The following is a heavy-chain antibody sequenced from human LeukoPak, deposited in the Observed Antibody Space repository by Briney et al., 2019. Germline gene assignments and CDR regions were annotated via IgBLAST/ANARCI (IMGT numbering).Heavy chain of an antibody. CDR3: ARGEWFDP. V-gene: IGHV4-59*01. CDR2: IYYSGST. J-gene: IGHJ5*02. Sequence: NPSETLSPTCTVSGGSISTYYWSWIRQPPGKGLEWIGYIYYSGSTNYNPSLKSRVTMSVDTSKNQFSLKLSSVTAADTAVYYCARGEWFDPWGQGTLVTVSS. CDR1: GGSISTYY.